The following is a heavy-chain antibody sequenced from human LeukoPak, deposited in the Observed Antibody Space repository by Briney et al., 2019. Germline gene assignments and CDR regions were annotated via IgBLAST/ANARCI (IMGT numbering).Heavy chain of an antibody. D-gene: IGHD1-26*01. CDR2: INSDGSTT. CDR3: ARDGPSVGATIDY. J-gene: IGHJ4*02. V-gene: IGHV3-74*01. Sequence: EGSLRLSCAASGFTFSGYWMQWVRRAPGKGLVWVSRINSDGSTTTYADSVKGRFTISRDNAKNTLYLQMNSLRAEDTAMYYCARDGPSVGATIDYWGQGTLVTVSS. CDR1: GFTFSGYW.